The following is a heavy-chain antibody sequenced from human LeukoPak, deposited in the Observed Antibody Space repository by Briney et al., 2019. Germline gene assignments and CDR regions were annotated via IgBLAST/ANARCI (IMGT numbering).Heavy chain of an antibody. CDR3: ARAGYSGSDFSV. CDR2: IYYSGST. D-gene: IGHD5-12*01. CDR1: GGSISSYY. Sequence: SETLSLTCTVSGGSISSYYWSWIRQPPGKGLEWIGYIYYSGSTNYNPSLKGRVTISVDTSKNQFSLKLSSVTATDTAVYYCARAGYSGSDFSVWGKGSTVTVSS. J-gene: IGHJ6*04. V-gene: IGHV4-59*01.